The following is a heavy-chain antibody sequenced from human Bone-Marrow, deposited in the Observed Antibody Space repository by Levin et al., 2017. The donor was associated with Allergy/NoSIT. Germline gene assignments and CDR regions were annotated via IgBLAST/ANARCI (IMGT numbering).Heavy chain of an antibody. J-gene: IGHJ5*02. CDR1: GGSIRTTGYF. D-gene: IGHD5-12*01. V-gene: IGHV4-31*03. Sequence: SQTLSLPCTVSGGSIRTTGYFWSWIRQSPGKGLGWIGFIYYSGTTYSNPSLKSRVTISIDTSKNQFSLKLSSVTAADTAVYFCARERGYTDCDPWRQGTLVTVSS. CDR2: IYYSGTT. CDR3: ARERGYTDCDP.